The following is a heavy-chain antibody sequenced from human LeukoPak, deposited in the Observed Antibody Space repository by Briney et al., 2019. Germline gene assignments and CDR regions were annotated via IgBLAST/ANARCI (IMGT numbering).Heavy chain of an antibody. D-gene: IGHD3-22*01. CDR3: ARDRLGDYDSSGYYDI. CDR2: ISDSGSII. CDR1: GFTFSDYY. V-gene: IGHV3-11*01. J-gene: IGHJ4*02. Sequence: GGSLRLSCAASGFTFSDYYMSWIRQVPGKGLEWVSYISDSGSIIYYADSVKGRFTISRDNAKNSLYLQMNSLRVEATAVYYCARDRLGDYDSSGYYDIWGQGTLVTVSS.